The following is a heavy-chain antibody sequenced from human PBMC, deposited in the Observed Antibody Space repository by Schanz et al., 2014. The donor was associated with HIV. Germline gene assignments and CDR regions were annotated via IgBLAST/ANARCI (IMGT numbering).Heavy chain of an antibody. J-gene: IGHJ4*02. D-gene: IGHD3-10*01. CDR1: GFTFSSYA. CDR3: AKDSGSGVMFNFDY. V-gene: IGHV3-23*04. CDR2: ISGSSIT. Sequence: EVQLVETGGGLIQPGGSLRLSCAVSGFTFSSYAMSWVRQAPGKGLEWVSAISGSSITYSADSVKGRFTISRDNSKNTLYLQMTSLRAEDTAVYYCAKDSGSGVMFNFDYWGQGTLVTFSS.